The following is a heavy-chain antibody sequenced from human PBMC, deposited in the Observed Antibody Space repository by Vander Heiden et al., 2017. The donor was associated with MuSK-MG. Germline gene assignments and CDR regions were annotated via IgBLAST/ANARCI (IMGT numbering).Heavy chain of an antibody. CDR3: ASERSRSSWHHFDY. V-gene: IGHV4-39*07. Sequence: QLQLQESGPGLVRPSETLSLTCTVSGGSVSSSSYYWGWIRQPPGKGLEWIGSIYYSGRNDYNPARKSRVTITVDTSKNQLSRKLTSVTAAATAVYYCASERSRSSWHHFDYWGQGTMVTVSS. CDR2: IYYSGRN. D-gene: IGHD6-13*01. CDR1: GGSVSSSSYY. J-gene: IGHJ4*02.